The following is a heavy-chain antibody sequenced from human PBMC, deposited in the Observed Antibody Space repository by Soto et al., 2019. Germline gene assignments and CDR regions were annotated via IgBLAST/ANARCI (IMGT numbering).Heavy chain of an antibody. CDR3: AKDTDYYGGNLDAFDI. V-gene: IGHV3-23*01. CDR1: GCTFSGYA. Sequence: GGPLSLSWATSGCTFSGYAMSWVRPAPGKGLEWVSAISGSGGSTYYADSVKGRFTISRDNSKNTLYLQMNSLRAEDTAVYYCAKDTDYYGGNLDAFDIWGQGTMVNVSS. D-gene: IGHD2-21*02. CDR2: ISGSGGST. J-gene: IGHJ3*02.